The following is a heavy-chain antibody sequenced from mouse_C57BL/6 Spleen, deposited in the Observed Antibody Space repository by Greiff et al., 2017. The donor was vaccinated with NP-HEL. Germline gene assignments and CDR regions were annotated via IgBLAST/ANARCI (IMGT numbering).Heavy chain of an antibody. CDR3: ARHGNLYYYAMDY. J-gene: IGHJ4*01. CDR1: GFSLTSYA. D-gene: IGHD2-1*01. CDR2: IWTGGGT. V-gene: IGHV2-9-1*01. Sequence: VKLMESGPGLVAPSQCLSITCTVSGFSLTSYAISWVRQPPGKGLEWLGVIWTGGGTNYNSALKSRLSISKDNSKSQVFLKMNSLQTDDTARYYCARHGNLYYYAMDYWGQGTSVTVSS.